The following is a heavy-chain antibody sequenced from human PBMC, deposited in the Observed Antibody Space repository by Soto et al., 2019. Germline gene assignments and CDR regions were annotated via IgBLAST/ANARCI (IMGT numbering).Heavy chain of an antibody. Sequence: ASVKVSCKASGYTFTSYGISWVRQAPGQGLEWMGWISAYNGNTNYAQKLQGRVTMTTDTSTSTACMELRSLRSDDTAVYYCARDRLYCSGGSCYFKFDYWGQGTLVTVSS. V-gene: IGHV1-18*01. J-gene: IGHJ4*02. CDR3: ARDRLYCSGGSCYFKFDY. D-gene: IGHD2-15*01. CDR2: ISAYNGNT. CDR1: GYTFTSYG.